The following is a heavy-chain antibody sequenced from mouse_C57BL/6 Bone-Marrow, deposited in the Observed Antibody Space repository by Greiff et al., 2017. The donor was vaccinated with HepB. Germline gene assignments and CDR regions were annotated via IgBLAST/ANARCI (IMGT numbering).Heavy chain of an antibody. J-gene: IGHJ3*01. CDR1: GYSITSGYY. CDR2: ISYDGSN. V-gene: IGHV3-6*01. Sequence: EVKLQESGPGLVQPSQSLSLTCSVTGYSITSGYYWNWIRQFPGNKLEWMGYISYDGSNNYNPSLKNRISITRDTSKDQFFLKLNSVTTEDTATYYCARRDSWGQGTLVTVSA. CDR3: ARRDS.